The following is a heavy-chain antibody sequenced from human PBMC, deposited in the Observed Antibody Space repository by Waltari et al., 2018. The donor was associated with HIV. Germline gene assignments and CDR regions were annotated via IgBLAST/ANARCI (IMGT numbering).Heavy chain of an antibody. CDR3: ARVGCSSASCYSGWFDP. D-gene: IGHD2-2*01. CDR2: ISAYNGNT. J-gene: IGHJ5*02. CDR1: GYTFTSYG. V-gene: IGHV1-18*01. Sequence: QAQLAQSGAEVKKPAASVTVSCKASGYTFTSYGISWVRQATGQGLEWLGWISAYNGNTNYAQKLQGRVTMTTDTSTSTAYMELRSLRSDDTAVYYCARVGCSSASCYSGWFDPWGQGTLVTVSS.